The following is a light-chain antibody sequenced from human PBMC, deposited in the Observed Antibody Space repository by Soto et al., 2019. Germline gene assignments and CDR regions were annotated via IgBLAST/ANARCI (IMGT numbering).Light chain of an antibody. J-gene: IGKJ2*01. V-gene: IGKV1-5*03. Sequence: DIQMTQSPSTLSASVGDRVTITCRASQSISSWLAWYQQKPGKAPKLLIYRAPNLQSGVPSRFSGSGSGTEFTVTISSLQPDDFATYYCQHYVGYSLTFGQGTKLEIK. CDR2: RAP. CDR3: QHYVGYSLT. CDR1: QSISSW.